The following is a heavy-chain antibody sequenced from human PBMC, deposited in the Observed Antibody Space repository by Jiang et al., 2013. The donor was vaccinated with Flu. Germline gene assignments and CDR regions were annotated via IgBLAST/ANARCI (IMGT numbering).Heavy chain of an antibody. Sequence: SGAEVKKPGASVKVSCKASGYTFTGYYMHWVRQAPGQGLEWMGWINPNSGGTNYAQKFQGRVTMTRDTSISTAYMELSRLRSDDTAVYYCARGPHLAMVRGGGFNKRTLDYWGQGTLVTVSS. CDR1: GYTFTGYY. D-gene: IGHD3-10*01. V-gene: IGHV1-2*02. CDR2: INPNSGGT. CDR3: ARGPHLAMVRGGGFNKRTLDY. J-gene: IGHJ4*02.